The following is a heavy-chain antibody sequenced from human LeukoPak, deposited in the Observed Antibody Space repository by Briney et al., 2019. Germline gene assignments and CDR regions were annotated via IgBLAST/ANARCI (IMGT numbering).Heavy chain of an antibody. CDR3: ARPSLRYYYYYMDV. D-gene: IGHD3-16*01. Sequence: PSQTLSLTCTVSGGSISSSSYYWGWIRQPPWKGLEWIGSIYYSGSTYYNPSLKSRFTISVDTSKNQFSLKLSSVTAVDTAVYYCARPSLRYYYYYMDVWGKGTTVTVSS. V-gene: IGHV4-39*01. CDR2: IYYSGST. CDR1: GGSISSSSYY. J-gene: IGHJ6*03.